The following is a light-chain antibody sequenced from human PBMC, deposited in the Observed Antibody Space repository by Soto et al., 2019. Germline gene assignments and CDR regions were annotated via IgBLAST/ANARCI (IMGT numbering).Light chain of an antibody. CDR3: QQYNNWPRT. V-gene: IGKV3-15*01. CDR1: QFVSTN. CDR2: SAS. Sequence: EIVMTQSPATLSVSPGERATLSCRASQFVSTNLAWYQQRPGQAPRLLIYSASTRATNIPAKFSGSGSGTEFTLTISSLQSEDFAVYYCQQYNNWPRTFGQGTKV. J-gene: IGKJ1*01.